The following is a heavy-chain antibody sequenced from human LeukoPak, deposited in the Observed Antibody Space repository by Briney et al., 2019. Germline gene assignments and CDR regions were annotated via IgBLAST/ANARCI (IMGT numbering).Heavy chain of an antibody. J-gene: IGHJ6*04. V-gene: IGHV3-30-3*01. Sequence: PGRSLRLSCAASGFTFSSYAMHWVRQAPGKGLEWVAVISYDGSNRYYADSVKGRFTISRDNSKNTLYLQMNSLRAEDTAVYYCARVPLDYYGSGSYLGYYGMDVWGKGTTVTVSS. CDR3: ARVPLDYYGSGSYLGYYGMDV. D-gene: IGHD3-10*01. CDR1: GFTFSSYA. CDR2: ISYDGSNR.